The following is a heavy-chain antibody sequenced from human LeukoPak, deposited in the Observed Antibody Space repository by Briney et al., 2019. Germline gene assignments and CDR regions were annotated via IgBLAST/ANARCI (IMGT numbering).Heavy chain of an antibody. CDR2: ISSSSSYI. CDR3: AREPTYYDFWSGYYEPSYFDY. CDR1: GFTVSSNY. J-gene: IGHJ4*02. V-gene: IGHV3-21*01. Sequence: GGSLRLSCAASGFTVSSNYMNWVRQAPGKGLEWVSSISSSSSYIYYADSVKGRFTISRDNAKNSLYLQMNSLRAEDTAVYYCAREPTYYDFWSGYYEPSYFDYWGQGTLVTVSS. D-gene: IGHD3-3*01.